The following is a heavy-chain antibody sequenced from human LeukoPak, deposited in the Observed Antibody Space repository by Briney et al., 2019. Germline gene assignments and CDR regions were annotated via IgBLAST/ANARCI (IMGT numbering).Heavy chain of an antibody. CDR2: ISSSSSYI. V-gene: IGHV3-21*01. CDR1: GFTFSSYS. J-gene: IGHJ5*02. Sequence: GGSLRLSCAASGFTFSSYSMNWVRQAPGKGLEWVSSISSSSSYIYYADSVKGRFTISRDNAKNSLYLQMNSLRAEDTAVYYCARDDRRKSGSPRWFDPWGQGTLVTVSS. D-gene: IGHD1-26*01. CDR3: ARDDRRKSGSPRWFDP.